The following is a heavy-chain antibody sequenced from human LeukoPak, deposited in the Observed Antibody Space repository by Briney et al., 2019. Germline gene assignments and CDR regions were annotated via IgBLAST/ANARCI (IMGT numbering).Heavy chain of an antibody. CDR2: IYTSGST. CDR3: ARDVGDV. CDR1: GGSISSGSYY. J-gene: IGHJ6*04. Sequence: SQTLSLTCTVSGGSISSGSYYWSWIRQPAGKGLEWIGRIYTSGSTNYNPSLKSRVTISVDTSKNQFSLKLSSVTAADTAVYYRARDVGDVWGKGTTVTVSS. V-gene: IGHV4-61*02.